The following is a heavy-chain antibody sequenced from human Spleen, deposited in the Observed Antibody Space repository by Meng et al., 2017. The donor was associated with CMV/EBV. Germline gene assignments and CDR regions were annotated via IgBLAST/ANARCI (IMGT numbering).Heavy chain of an antibody. CDR1: GFTFSDFF. CDR2: VSSRRVSST. CDR3: ARVRRNLATPRTALDYFYGMDV. V-gene: IGHV3-11*01. D-gene: IGHD3-16*01. J-gene: IGHJ6*02. Sequence: GESLKISCEASGFTFSDFFMTWVRQAPGRGLEWVSSVSSRRVSSTYYADSVKGRFTVSRDTARNSMYLQMNSLRVEDTAKYFCARVRRNLATPRTALDYFYGMDVWGQGTTVTVSS.